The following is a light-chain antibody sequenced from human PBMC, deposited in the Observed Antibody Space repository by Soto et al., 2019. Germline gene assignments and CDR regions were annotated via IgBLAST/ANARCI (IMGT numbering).Light chain of an antibody. CDR1: SGSVSSSNY. V-gene: IGLV8-61*01. J-gene: IGLJ3*02. Sequence: QTVVTQEPSFSVSPGGTVTLTCGLKSGSVSSSNYARWYQQTPGQPPRTVIYSTNIRSSGVPDRFSGSILGNKAALTITGAQAEDECDYYCVLYLGSGISVFGGGTKVTVL. CDR2: STN. CDR3: VLYLGSGISV.